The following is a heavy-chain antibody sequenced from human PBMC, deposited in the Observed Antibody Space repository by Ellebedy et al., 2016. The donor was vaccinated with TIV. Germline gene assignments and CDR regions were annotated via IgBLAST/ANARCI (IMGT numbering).Heavy chain of an antibody. CDR1: GFTFSGSA. V-gene: IGHV3-73*01. J-gene: IGHJ6*02. CDR3: TRTSVIGDYVDYYYYGMDV. Sequence: PGGSLRLSCAASGFTFSGSAMHWVRQASGKGLEWVGRIRSKANSYATAYAASVKGRFTISRDDSKNTAYLQMNSLKTEDTAVYYCTRTSVIGDYVDYYYYGMDVWGQGTTVTVSS. CDR2: IRSKANSYAT. D-gene: IGHD4-17*01.